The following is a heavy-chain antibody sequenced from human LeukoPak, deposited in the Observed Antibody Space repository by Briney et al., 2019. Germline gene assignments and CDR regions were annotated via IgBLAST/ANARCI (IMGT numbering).Heavy chain of an antibody. CDR2: ISSNGGST. CDR1: GFTFSSYA. J-gene: IGHJ4*02. V-gene: IGHV3-64*01. Sequence: GGALRLSCAASGFTFSSYAMHWGRQAPGKGLEYVSAISSNGGSTYYANSVKGRFTISRDNSKNTLYLQMGSLRAEDMAVYYCARDSSSWYYFDYWGQGTLVTVSS. D-gene: IGHD6-13*01. CDR3: ARDSSSWYYFDY.